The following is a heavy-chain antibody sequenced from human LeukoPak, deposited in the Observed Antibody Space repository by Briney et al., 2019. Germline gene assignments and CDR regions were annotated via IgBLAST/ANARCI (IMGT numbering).Heavy chain of an antibody. CDR2: IYYSGST. D-gene: IGHD4-17*01. Sequence: SQTLSLTCTVSGGSISRGGYYWSWIRQHPGKGLEWIGYIYYSGSTYYNPSLKSRVTISVDTSKNQFSLKLSSVTAADTAVYYCASGQDYGDYAGGETYYFDYWGQGTLVTVSS. CDR1: GGSISRGGYY. J-gene: IGHJ4*02. V-gene: IGHV4-31*03. CDR3: ASGQDYGDYAGGETYYFDY.